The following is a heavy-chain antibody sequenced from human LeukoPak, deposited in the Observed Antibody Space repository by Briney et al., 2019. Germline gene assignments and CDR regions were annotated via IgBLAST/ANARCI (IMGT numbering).Heavy chain of an antibody. J-gene: IGHJ6*03. CDR2: IYYSGST. CDR3: ARIKDEYSGSYFGYYYYYMDV. V-gene: IGHV4-59*01. D-gene: IGHD1-26*01. Sequence: SETLSLTCTVSGGSISSYYWSWIRQPPGKGLEWIGYIYYSGSTNYNPSPKSRVTISVDTSKNQFSLKLSSVTAADTAVYYCARIKDEYSGSYFGYYYYYMDVWGKGTTVTISS. CDR1: GGSISSYY.